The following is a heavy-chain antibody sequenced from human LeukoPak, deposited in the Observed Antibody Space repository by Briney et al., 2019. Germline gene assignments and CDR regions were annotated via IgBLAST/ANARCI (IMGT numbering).Heavy chain of an antibody. Sequence: GSLRLSCGASGFAVSSYYWSWIRQPPGKGLEWIGYIYYSGSTNYNPSLKSRVTISVDTSKNQFSLKLSSVTAADTAVYYCAREFGAAGNGGYWGQGTLVTVSS. CDR3: AREFGAAGNGGY. CDR2: IYYSGST. CDR1: GFAVSSYY. V-gene: IGHV4-59*02. J-gene: IGHJ4*02. D-gene: IGHD6-13*01.